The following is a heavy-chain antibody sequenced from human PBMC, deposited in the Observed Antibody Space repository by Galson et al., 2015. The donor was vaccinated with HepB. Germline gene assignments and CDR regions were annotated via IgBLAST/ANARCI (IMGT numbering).Heavy chain of an antibody. J-gene: IGHJ4*02. D-gene: IGHD4/OR15-4a*01. Sequence: SVKVSCKASGYTFTTNGISWVRQAPGQGLEWMGWISAHSGDTRYAQNLQGRVTLTRDTSTSTAYLELRSLRSDDTAAYYCARDRDYRFDYWGQGTLVTVSS. V-gene: IGHV1-18*04. CDR2: ISAHSGDT. CDR3: ARDRDYRFDY. CDR1: GYTFTTNG.